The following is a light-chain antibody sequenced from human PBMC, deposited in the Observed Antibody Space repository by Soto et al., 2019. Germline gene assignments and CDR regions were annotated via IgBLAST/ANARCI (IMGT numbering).Light chain of an antibody. CDR1: SSNIGSNT. CDR2: RNN. CDR3: AAWDATLNGWV. Sequence: QSVLTQPPSASGTPGQRVTISCSGSSSNIGSNTVNWYQQLPGTAPKLLIYRNNQRPSGVPDRFSGSKSGTSASLAISGLHSEYEDDYYCAAWDATLNGWVFGGGTTLTVL. V-gene: IGLV1-44*01. J-gene: IGLJ3*02.